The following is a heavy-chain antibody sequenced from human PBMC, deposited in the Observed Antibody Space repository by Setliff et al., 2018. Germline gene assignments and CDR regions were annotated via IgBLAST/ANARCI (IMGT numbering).Heavy chain of an antibody. CDR2: ISGHNGDT. V-gene: IGHV1-18*01. Sequence: ASVKVSCKTSGYPFTNYGLSWVRQAPGQGLEWMGWISGHNGDTKLAQNFQGGVTVTTDTFTNTGYMELRSLRSDDTAFYYCARADYSSSLHYFDCWGQGTLVTVSS. D-gene: IGHD6-13*01. CDR3: ARADYSSSLHYFDC. J-gene: IGHJ4*02. CDR1: GYPFTNYG.